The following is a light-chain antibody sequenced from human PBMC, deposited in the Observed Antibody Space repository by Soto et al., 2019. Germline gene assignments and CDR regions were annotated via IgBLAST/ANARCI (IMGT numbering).Light chain of an antibody. CDR2: HVS. J-gene: IGKJ2*01. V-gene: IGKV1-39*01. CDR3: QQSASTPYT. Sequence: DIQMTQSPSSLSASVGDRVTIACRASQRISTYLIWYQQKPGKDPKLLLYHVSSLHSGVPSRFSGSGSGSDFTLTISSLEPEDFAAYYCQQSASTPYTFGQGNKLEIK. CDR1: QRISTY.